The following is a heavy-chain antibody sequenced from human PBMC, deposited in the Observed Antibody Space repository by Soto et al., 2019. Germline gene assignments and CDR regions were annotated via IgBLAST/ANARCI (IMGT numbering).Heavy chain of an antibody. CDR1: GFTFSDYY. V-gene: IGHV3-11*06. J-gene: IGHJ4*02. D-gene: IGHD3-22*01. Sequence: GVSLRVSCAAAGFTFSDYYMSWIRQAPGKGLEWVSYISSSSSYTNYADSVKGRFTISRDNAKNSLYLQMNSLRAEDTAVYYCARTPYYYDSSGYYYRQYYFAYWGQGTLVTVSS. CDR2: ISSSSSYT. CDR3: ARTPYYYDSSGYYYRQYYFAY.